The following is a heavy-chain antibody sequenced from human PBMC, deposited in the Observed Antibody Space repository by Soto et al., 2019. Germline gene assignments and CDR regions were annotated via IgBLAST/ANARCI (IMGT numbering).Heavy chain of an antibody. CDR3: ARSATSTDEHRRHIHR. CDR1: GFTFRSFA. D-gene: IGHD4-17*01. CDR2: TSNDGGIR. Sequence: QVELVESGGGVVQPGTSLRLSCAASGFTFRSFAMHWVRQSPGKGREWVAVTSNDGGIRFYADSVKGRFTISRDNSRNTLYLHMNRMTPEDTAVCYCARSATSTDEHRRHIHRWGPGTTVTVSS. J-gene: IGHJ6*02. V-gene: IGHV3-30-3*01.